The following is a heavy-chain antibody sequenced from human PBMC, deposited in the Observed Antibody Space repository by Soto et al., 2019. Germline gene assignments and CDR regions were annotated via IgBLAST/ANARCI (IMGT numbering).Heavy chain of an antibody. V-gene: IGHV3-15*07. J-gene: IGHJ6*02. D-gene: IGHD2-2*02. CDR3: TTDNTGYCSSTSCYKTGDYYYGMDV. Sequence: EVQLVESGGGLVKPGGSLRLSCAASGFTFSNAWMNWVRQAPGQGLEWVGRIKSKTDGGTTVYAAPVKGRFTISRADSKNTMYLQMHSLKTEHTAVYYCTTDNTGYCSSTSCYKTGDYYYGMDVWGQGTTVTVSS. CDR2: IKSKTDGGTT. CDR1: GFTFSNAW.